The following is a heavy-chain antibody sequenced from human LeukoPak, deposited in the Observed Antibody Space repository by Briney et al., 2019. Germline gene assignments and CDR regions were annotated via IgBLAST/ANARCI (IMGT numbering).Heavy chain of an antibody. J-gene: IGHJ4*02. Sequence: SETLSLTCTVSGGSISNYYWSWIRRPPGKGLEWIGYINYSGSTNYNPSLKSRVTISVDTSKNQFSLKLSSVTAADTAVYYCARGANSFDYWGQGTLVTVSS. D-gene: IGHD4/OR15-4a*01. V-gene: IGHV4-59*01. CDR2: INYSGST. CDR1: GGSISNYY. CDR3: ARGANSFDY.